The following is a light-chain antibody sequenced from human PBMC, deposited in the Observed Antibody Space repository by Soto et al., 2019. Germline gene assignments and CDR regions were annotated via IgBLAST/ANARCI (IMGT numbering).Light chain of an antibody. Sequence: EIVMTQSPATLSVSPGERATLSFRASQSVSSNLAWYQQKPGQAPRLLIFDASTRATGIPARFSGSGSGTEFTLTISSLQSEDFAVYYCQQYNKWWTFGQGTKVDIK. V-gene: IGKV3-15*01. CDR1: QSVSSN. CDR3: QQYNKWWT. J-gene: IGKJ1*01. CDR2: DAS.